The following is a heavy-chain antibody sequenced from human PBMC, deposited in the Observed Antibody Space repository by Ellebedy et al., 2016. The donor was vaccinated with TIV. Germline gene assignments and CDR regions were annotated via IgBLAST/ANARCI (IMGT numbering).Heavy chain of an antibody. J-gene: IGHJ6*02. D-gene: IGHD4-17*01. V-gene: IGHV3-74*01. CDR3: AKDMENGDYTRDYYYYGMDV. CDR2: MDSGGSTT. CDR1: GFTFSSYW. Sequence: GGSLRLSXAASGFTFSSYWMHWVRQAPGKGLVWVSRMDSGGSTTDYADSVKGRFTISRDNAKNSLYLQMNSLRTEDTALYYCAKDMENGDYTRDYYYYGMDVWGQGTTVTVSS.